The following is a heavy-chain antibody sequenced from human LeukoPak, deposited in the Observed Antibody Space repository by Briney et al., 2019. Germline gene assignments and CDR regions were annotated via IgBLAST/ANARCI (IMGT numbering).Heavy chain of an antibody. J-gene: IGHJ5*02. CDR1: GVSISSSNSY. V-gene: IGHV4-39*07. CDR2: IYYSGNT. D-gene: IGHD3-22*01. CDR3: ARGVYYDTSDNWFDP. Sequence: SETLSLTCTVSGVSISSSNSYWGWIRQPPGKGLEWIGSIYYSGNTYYNASLKSQVSISIDTSKNQFSLKLSSVTAADTAVYYCARGVYYDTSDNWFDPWGQGTLVTVSS.